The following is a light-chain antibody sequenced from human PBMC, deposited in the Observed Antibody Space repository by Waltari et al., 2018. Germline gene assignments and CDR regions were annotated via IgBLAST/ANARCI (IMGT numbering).Light chain of an antibody. CDR2: EVN. Sequence: QSALTQPPSASGSPGQSVTISCTGTFSDIGSTNFVSWYQQRPGKAPKLIIYEVNKLPSGVPVRFSVSTSCNTASLAVSGLQAEDEADYYCSSDAGSDYPYVFGTGTNVTVL. CDR1: FSDIGSTNF. V-gene: IGLV2-8*01. CDR3: SSDAGSDYPYV. J-gene: IGLJ1*01.